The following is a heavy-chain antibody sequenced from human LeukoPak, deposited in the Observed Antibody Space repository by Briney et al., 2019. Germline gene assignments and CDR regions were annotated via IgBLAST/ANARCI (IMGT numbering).Heavy chain of an antibody. D-gene: IGHD6-19*01. Sequence: GRSLGLSCAASGFTFSSCGMHWVRQAPGKGLEWVAVISYDGSNKYYADSVKGRFTISRDNSKNTLYLQMNSLRAEDTAVYYCAKGQAVDDYWGQGTLVTVSS. CDR2: ISYDGSNK. V-gene: IGHV3-30*18. CDR1: GFTFSSCG. J-gene: IGHJ4*02. CDR3: AKGQAVDDY.